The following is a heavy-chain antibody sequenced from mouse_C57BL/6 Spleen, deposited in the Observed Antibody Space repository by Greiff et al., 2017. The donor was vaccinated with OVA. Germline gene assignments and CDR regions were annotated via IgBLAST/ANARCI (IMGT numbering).Heavy chain of an antibody. CDR2: IYPGDGDT. CDR3: ARSGPYYASSSFDY. V-gene: IGHV1-82*01. Sequence: QVQLQQSGPELVEPGASVKISCKASGYAFSSSWMNWVKQRPGKGLEWIGRIYPGDGDTNYNGKFKGKATLTADKSSSTAYMQLSRLTSEDSAVYFCARSGPYYASSSFDYWGQGTTLTVSS. CDR1: GYAFSSSW. D-gene: IGHD1-1*01. J-gene: IGHJ2*01.